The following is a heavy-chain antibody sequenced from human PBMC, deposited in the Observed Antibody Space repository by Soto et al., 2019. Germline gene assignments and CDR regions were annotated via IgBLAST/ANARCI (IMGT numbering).Heavy chain of an antibody. CDR1: AFTFTEFS. Sequence: PGGSLRLSCSTPAFTFTEFSMNWVRQAPGKGLEWVADLSGGGREPSYGDSVQGRFSVSRDISHSMFFLQLSRLTAEDTAVYYCARRAPDAYNSYIAYWGRRTLVIVSS. D-gene: IGHD1-1*01. J-gene: IGHJ4*02. CDR3: ARRAPDAYNSYIAY. V-gene: IGHV3-23*01. CDR2: LSGGGREP.